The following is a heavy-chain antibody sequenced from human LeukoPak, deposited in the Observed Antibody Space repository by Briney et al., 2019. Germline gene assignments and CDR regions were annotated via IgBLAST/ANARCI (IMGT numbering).Heavy chain of an antibody. Sequence: WGSLRLSCAASGFTFSSYGMHWVCQAPGKGLEWVAVISYDGSNKYYADSVKGRFTISRDNSKNTLYLQMNSLRAEDTAVYYCAKDRGYYDSSGYNLIDYWGQGTLVTVSS. V-gene: IGHV3-30*18. CDR3: AKDRGYYDSSGYNLIDY. J-gene: IGHJ4*02. CDR1: GFTFSSYG. D-gene: IGHD3-22*01. CDR2: ISYDGSNK.